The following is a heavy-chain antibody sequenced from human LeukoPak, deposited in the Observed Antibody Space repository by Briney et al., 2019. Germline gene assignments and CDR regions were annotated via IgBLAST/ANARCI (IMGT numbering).Heavy chain of an antibody. CDR1: GYGFTSYW. Sequence: GEALKISCKSSGYGFTSYWIAWVRQMPGKGLEWMGIISPGDSDTRYNPSFQGQVTISADKSSSTAYLQWSRLKASDTAMYYCARSWGVVVTEPNWYFDLWGRGTLVTVSS. CDR2: ISPGDSDT. J-gene: IGHJ2*01. D-gene: IGHD2-21*02. CDR3: ARSWGVVVTEPNWYFDL. V-gene: IGHV5-51*01.